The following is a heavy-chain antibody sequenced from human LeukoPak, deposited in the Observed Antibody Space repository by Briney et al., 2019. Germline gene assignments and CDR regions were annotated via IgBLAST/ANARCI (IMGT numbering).Heavy chain of an antibody. V-gene: IGHV1-8*01. D-gene: IGHD6-19*01. CDR1: GYTFTSYD. Sequence: ASVKVSCTASGYTFTSYDINWVRQATGQGLEWMGWMNPNSGNTGYAQKFQGRVTMTRNTSTSTAYMELRSLRSDDTAVYYCARISSGWYRGYYFDYWGQGTLVTVSS. CDR2: MNPNSGNT. CDR3: ARISSGWYRGYYFDY. J-gene: IGHJ4*02.